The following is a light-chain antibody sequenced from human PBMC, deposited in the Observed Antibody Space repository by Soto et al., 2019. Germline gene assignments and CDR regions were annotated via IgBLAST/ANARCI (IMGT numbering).Light chain of an antibody. CDR2: TAS. Sequence: DIQMTQSPSSLSASVGDRVTITCQASHDITNYLNWYQQRPGQAPQLLIFTASSFQGGVPARFSASGSRTDFTLTISSLQPDDFATYYCQQTSAAPFTFGPGTKVDIK. V-gene: IGKV1-39*01. J-gene: IGKJ3*01. CDR1: HDITNY. CDR3: QQTSAAPFT.